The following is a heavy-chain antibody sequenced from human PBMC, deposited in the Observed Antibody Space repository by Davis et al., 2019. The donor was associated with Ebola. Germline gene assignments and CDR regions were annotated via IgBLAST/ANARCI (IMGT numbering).Heavy chain of an antibody. Sequence: MPSETLSLTCTVSGGSISSSSYYWGWIRQPPGKGLEWIGSIYYSGSTNYNPSLKSRVTISVDTSKNQFSLKLSSVTAADTAVYYCAREKEPAATIDYWGQGTLVTVSS. V-gene: IGHV4-39*07. CDR1: GGSISSSSYY. J-gene: IGHJ4*02. CDR2: IYYSGST. D-gene: IGHD1-14*01. CDR3: AREKEPAATIDY.